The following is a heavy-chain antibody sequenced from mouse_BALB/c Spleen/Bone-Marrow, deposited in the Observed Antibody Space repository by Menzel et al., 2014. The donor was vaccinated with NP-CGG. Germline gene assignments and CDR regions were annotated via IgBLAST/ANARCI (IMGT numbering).Heavy chain of an antibody. J-gene: IGHJ3*01. V-gene: IGHV5-2*01. Sequence: EVKLMESGGGLVQPGESLKLSCESNEYEFPSHDMSWVRKTPEKRLELVAAINSDGGSTFYPDTMERRFIMSRDNTKKTLYLQMSSLRSEDTALYYCARQGDYGSSWFAYWGQGTLVTVSA. CDR3: ARQGDYGSSWFAY. CDR1: EYEFPSHD. D-gene: IGHD1-1*01. CDR2: INSDGGST.